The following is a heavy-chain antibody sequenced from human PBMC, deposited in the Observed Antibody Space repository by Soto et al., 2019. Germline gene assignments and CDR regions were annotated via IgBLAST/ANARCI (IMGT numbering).Heavy chain of an antibody. Sequence: SETLSLTSTVSGGSITSYYWSWIRQPPGKGLEWIGEIHFSGNTNYNPSLKSRVTISVDTSKNQSSLNLRSVTAADTAVYYCATLPQWGQAPMVTV. CDR2: IHFSGNT. CDR1: GGSITSYY. J-gene: IGHJ3*01. V-gene: IGHV4-59*01. CDR3: ATLPQ.